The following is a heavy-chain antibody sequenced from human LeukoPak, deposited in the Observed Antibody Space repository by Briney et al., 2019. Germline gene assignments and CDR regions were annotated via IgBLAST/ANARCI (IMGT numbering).Heavy chain of an antibody. CDR1: GFTFSSYA. D-gene: IGHD5-12*01. CDR2: ISGSGDNT. CDR3: ARDGMATIYYYYYMDV. J-gene: IGHJ6*03. V-gene: IGHV3-23*01. Sequence: GGSLRLSCAASGFTFSSYAMNWVRQAPGKGLEWISSISGSGDNTYYADSVKGRFTISRDNSKNTLYLQMNSLRAEDTAVYYCARDGMATIYYYYYMDVWGKGATVTVSS.